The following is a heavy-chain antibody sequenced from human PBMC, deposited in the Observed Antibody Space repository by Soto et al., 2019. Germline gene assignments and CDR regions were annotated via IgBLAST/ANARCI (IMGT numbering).Heavy chain of an antibody. J-gene: IGHJ4*02. V-gene: IGHV3-33*01. D-gene: IGHD3-16*02. CDR1: GFTFSSYG. CDR3: ARAIADYIWGSYRDYFDY. Sequence: GGSLRLSCAASGFTFSSYGMHWVRQAPGKGLEWVAVIWYDGSNKYYADSVKGRFTISRDNSKNTLYLQMNSLRAEDMAVYYCARAIADYIWGSYRDYFDYWGQGTLVTVSS. CDR2: IWYDGSNK.